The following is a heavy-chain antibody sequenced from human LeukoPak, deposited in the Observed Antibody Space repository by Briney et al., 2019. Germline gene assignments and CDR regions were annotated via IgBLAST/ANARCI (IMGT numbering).Heavy chain of an antibody. CDR3: AVIGSYGY. CDR2: IGGSGTNT. V-gene: IGHV3-23*01. J-gene: IGHJ4*02. CDR1: GFTFDSYA. Sequence: GGSLRLSCAASGFTFDSYAMSWVRQAPGKGLGWVSAIGGSGTNTYYADSVKGRFTISRDNSKNTVHLQMNSLRAEDTAVYYCAVIGSYGYWGQGTLVTGSS. D-gene: IGHD2-8*01.